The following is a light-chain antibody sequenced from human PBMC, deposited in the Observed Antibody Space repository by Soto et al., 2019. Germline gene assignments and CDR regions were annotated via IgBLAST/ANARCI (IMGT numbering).Light chain of an antibody. V-gene: IGKV3D-15*01. J-gene: IGKJ4*01. CDR2: GAS. CDR1: QSVSNN. Sequence: EIVMTQSPATLSVSPGERATLSCRASQSVSNNLAWYQQKPGQAPRLLIYGASTRAIGIPARFSGSGSGTEFTLTISSLQSEDFAVYYCQKYNYLPPLTFGGGTKVEI. CDR3: QKYNYLPPLT.